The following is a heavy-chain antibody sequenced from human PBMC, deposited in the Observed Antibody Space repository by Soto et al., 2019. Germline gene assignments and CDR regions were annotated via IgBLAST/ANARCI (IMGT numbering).Heavy chain of an antibody. V-gene: IGHV5-51*01. CDR2: IYPGDSDT. D-gene: IGHD3-10*01. CDR1: GFSFTANW. Sequence: GESLKISCKGSGFSFTANWIGWVRRLPGKGLEWMGMIYPGDSDTRYSPSLQGQVTISADKSISTTYLQWSSLKASDSAMYYCAIVVTIVRGFTPQGFDPWGQGTLVTVSS. CDR3: AIVVTIVRGFTPQGFDP. J-gene: IGHJ5*02.